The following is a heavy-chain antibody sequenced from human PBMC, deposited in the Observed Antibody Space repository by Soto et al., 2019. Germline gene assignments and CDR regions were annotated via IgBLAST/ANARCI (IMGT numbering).Heavy chain of an antibody. Sequence: PGESLKISCRASGYTFTNYYIAWVRQMPGKGLEWIGIIYPPDSDTRYSPSFQGQVTMLVDKSINTAYLQWSSLKASDTAMYFCARLGSLGVTTNNWFDPWGQGTQVTV. CDR3: ARLGSLGVTTNNWFDP. D-gene: IGHD4-17*01. CDR2: IYPPDSDT. V-gene: IGHV5-51*01. CDR1: GYTFTNYY. J-gene: IGHJ5*02.